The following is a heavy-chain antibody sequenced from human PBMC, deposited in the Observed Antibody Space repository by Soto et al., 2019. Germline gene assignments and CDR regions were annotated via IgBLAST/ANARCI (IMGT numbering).Heavy chain of an antibody. CDR2: INHSGST. V-gene: IGHV4-34*01. Sequence: PSETLSFTCAVYGGSFSGYYWSLIRQPPGKGLEWIGEINHSGSTDYNPSLKSRVTISVDTSKNQFSLKLSSVTAADTAVYYCAKLHCITNNCVPLDPWGQGTLVTVSS. CDR1: GGSFSGYY. J-gene: IGHJ5*02. CDR3: AKLHCITNNCVPLDP. D-gene: IGHD3-10*01.